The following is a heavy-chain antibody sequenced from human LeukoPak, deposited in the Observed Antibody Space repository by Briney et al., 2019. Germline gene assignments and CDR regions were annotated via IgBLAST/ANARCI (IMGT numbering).Heavy chain of an antibody. V-gene: IGHV4-34*01. CDR3: ARGQRWLRSLNMDV. J-gene: IGHJ6*03. CDR1: GGSFSGYY. CDR2: INHSGST. D-gene: IGHD5-12*01. Sequence: SETLSLTCAAYGGSFSGYYWSWIRQPPGKGLEWIGEINHSGSTNYNPSLKSRVTISVDTSKNQFSLKLSSVTAADTAVYYCARGQRWLRSLNMDVWGKGTTVTVSS.